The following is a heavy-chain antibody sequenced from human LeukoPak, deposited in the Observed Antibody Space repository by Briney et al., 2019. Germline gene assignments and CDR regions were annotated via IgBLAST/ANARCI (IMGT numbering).Heavy chain of an antibody. J-gene: IGHJ5*02. Sequence: SEALSLTCTVSGGSILDSTYYWAWIRQPPGKGLEWIATIFYTGNTHYNPSLKSRVTMSVDTVKNQFSLNLNSVTAADTAVYYCARQSSGYYYGWFDPWGQGTLVTVSS. D-gene: IGHD3-22*01. CDR1: GGSILDSTYY. CDR2: IFYTGNT. CDR3: ARQSSGYYYGWFDP. V-gene: IGHV4-39*01.